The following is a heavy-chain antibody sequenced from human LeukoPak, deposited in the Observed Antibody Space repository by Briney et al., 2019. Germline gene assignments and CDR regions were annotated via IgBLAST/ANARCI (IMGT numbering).Heavy chain of an antibody. V-gene: IGHV1-18*01. CDR2: ISAYNGNT. Sequence: ASVKVSCKASGYTFTSYGISWVRQAPGQGLEWMGWISAYNGNTNYAQKLQGRVTMTTDTSTSTAYMELRSLRSDDTAVYYCATRYCGGDCYFPGYFQHWGQGTLVTASS. CDR3: ATRYCGGDCYFPGYFQH. D-gene: IGHD2-21*02. J-gene: IGHJ1*01. CDR1: GYTFTSYG.